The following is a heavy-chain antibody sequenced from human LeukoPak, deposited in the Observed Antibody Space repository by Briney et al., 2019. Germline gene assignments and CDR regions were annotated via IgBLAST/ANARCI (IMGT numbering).Heavy chain of an antibody. CDR3: AKRRGLELLYYYYMDV. V-gene: IGHV3-23*01. D-gene: IGHD1-7*01. CDR1: GFTFSTYA. Sequence: GGSLRLSCAVSGFTFSTYAMSWVRQAPGKGLEWVSAISGSGGSTYYADSVKGRFTISRDNSKNTLYLQMNSLRAEDTAVYYCAKRRGLELLYYYYMDVWGKGTTVTVSS. CDR2: ISGSGGST. J-gene: IGHJ6*03.